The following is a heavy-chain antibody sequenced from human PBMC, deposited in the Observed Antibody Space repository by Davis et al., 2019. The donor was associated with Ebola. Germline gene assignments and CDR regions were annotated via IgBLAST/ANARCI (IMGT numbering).Heavy chain of an antibody. CDR1: GYNFTTYW. D-gene: IGHD3-16*01. CDR3: ARQTGGVFFGTWYFDS. Sequence: KVSCKASGYNFTTYWIGWVRQTPGKGLEWMGNIYPGDSDARYSPSFQGQVTMSVDTSNKVAYLQWSSLRASDTAIYYCARQTGGVFFGTWYFDSWGQGTLVTVSS. V-gene: IGHV5-51*01. CDR2: IYPGDSDA. J-gene: IGHJ4*02.